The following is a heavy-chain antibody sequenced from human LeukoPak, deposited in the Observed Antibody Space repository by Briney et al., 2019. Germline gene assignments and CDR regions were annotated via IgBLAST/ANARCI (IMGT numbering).Heavy chain of an antibody. J-gene: IGHJ4*02. CDR1: GFTFNSYA. Sequence: PGGSLRLSCAASGFTFNSYAMHWVRQAPGRGLEWVAVISYDGSNKYYADSVKGRFTISRDNSKNTLYLQMNSLRADDTAVYYCARDGRNYYDRSGNYSALAYWGQGALVTVSS. D-gene: IGHD3-22*01. V-gene: IGHV3-30-3*01. CDR3: ARDGRNYYDRSGNYSALAY. CDR2: ISYDGSNK.